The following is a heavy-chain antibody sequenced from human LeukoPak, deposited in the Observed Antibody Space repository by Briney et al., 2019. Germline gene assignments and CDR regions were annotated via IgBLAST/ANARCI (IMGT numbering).Heavy chain of an antibody. J-gene: IGHJ4*02. Sequence: SETLSLTCTVSGGSISSYYWSWIRQPPGKGLEWIGYIYYSGSTNYNPSLKSRVTISVDTSKNQFSLKLSSVTAADTAAYYCARVALYSSSSFDYWGQGTLVTVSS. CDR1: GGSISSYY. D-gene: IGHD6-6*01. CDR2: IYYSGST. V-gene: IGHV4-59*01. CDR3: ARVALYSSSSFDY.